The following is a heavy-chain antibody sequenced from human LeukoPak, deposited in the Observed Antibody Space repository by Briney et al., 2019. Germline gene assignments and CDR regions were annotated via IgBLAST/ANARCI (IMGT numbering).Heavy chain of an antibody. CDR3: ARETIWGYYDSSGYSAPKDF. CDR2: ISSSSSYI. D-gene: IGHD3-22*01. V-gene: IGHV3-21*01. CDR1: GFTFSNAW. Sequence: GGSLRLSCAASGFTFSNAWMSWVRQAPGKGLEWVSSISSSSSYIYYADSVKGRFTISRDNAKNSLYLQMNSLRAEDTAVYYCARETIWGYYDSSGYSAPKDFWGQGTLVTVSS. J-gene: IGHJ4*02.